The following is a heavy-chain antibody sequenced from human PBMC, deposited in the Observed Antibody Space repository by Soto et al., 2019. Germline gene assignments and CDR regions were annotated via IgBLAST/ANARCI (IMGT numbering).Heavy chain of an antibody. D-gene: IGHD5-18*01. CDR1: GYTFTSYY. CDR2: INPSGGST. V-gene: IGHV1-46*01. J-gene: IGHJ6*02. CDR3: AREYRTWDTVTNDLDGMDV. Sequence: ASVKVSCKASGYTFTSYYMHWVRQAPGQGLEWMGIINPSGGSTSYAQKFQGRVTMTRDTSTSTVYMELSRLRSEDTAVYYCAREYRTWDTVTNDLDGMDVWGQGTTVTVSS.